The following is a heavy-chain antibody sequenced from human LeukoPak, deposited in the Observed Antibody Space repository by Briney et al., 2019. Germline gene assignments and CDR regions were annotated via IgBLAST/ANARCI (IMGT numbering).Heavy chain of an antibody. D-gene: IGHD4-11*01. J-gene: IGHJ6*03. CDR3: ARAYDDYSNYDHYYYMDV. CDR1: GFTFSDYY. V-gene: IGHV3-11*01. CDR2: ISSSGSTI. Sequence: GGSLRLSCAASGFTFSDYYMSWIRQAPGKGLEWVSYISSSGSTIYYADSVKGRFTISRDNAKNSLYLQMNSLRAEDTAVYYCARAYDDYSNYDHYYYMDVWGKRTTVTLSS.